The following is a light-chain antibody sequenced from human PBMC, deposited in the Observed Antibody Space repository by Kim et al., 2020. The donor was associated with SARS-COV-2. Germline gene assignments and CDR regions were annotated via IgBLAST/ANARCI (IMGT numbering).Light chain of an antibody. Sequence: SYELTQPPSVSVSPGQTASITCSGDNLGDKYACWYQQKSGQSPVVVIYQDNKWPSGIPERFSGSNSGNTATLTISGTQAMDEADYYCQAWDSSTAVFGGGTQLTVL. CDR3: QAWDSSTAV. CDR1: NLGDKY. V-gene: IGLV3-1*01. J-gene: IGLJ3*02. CDR2: QDN.